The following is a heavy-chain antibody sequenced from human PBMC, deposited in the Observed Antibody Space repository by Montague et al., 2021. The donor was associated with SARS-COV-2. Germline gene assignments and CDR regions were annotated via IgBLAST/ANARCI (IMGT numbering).Heavy chain of an antibody. CDR2: IYYSGST. CDR1: GGSISSSSYY. Sequence: SETLSLTCTVSGGSISSSSYYWGWIRQPPGKGLEWIGSIYYSGSTYYNPSLKSRVTISVDTSKNQFSLKLSSVTAADTAVYYRAREVRGRIVVVIAIPYYYFDYWGQGTLVTVSS. V-gene: IGHV4-39*02. J-gene: IGHJ4*02. CDR3: AREVRGRIVVVIAIPYYYFDY. D-gene: IGHD2-21*01.